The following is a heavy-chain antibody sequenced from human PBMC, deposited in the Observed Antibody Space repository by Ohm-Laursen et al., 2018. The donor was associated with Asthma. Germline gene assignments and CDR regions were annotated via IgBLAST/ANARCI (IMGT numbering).Heavy chain of an antibody. CDR1: GFTFSSYG. Sequence: SLRLSCAASGFTFSSYGMHWVRQAPGKGLEWVAVISYDGSNKYYADSVKGRFTISRDNSKSTLYLQMNSLRAEDTAVYYCAKDLEDSHYGMDVWGQGTTVTVSS. CDR3: AKDLEDSHYGMDV. D-gene: IGHD3-3*01. J-gene: IGHJ6*02. CDR2: ISYDGSNK. V-gene: IGHV3-30*18.